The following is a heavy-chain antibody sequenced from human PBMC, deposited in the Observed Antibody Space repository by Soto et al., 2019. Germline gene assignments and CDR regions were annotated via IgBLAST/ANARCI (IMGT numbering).Heavy chain of an antibody. CDR2: ISAYNGNT. J-gene: IGHJ6*04. D-gene: IGHD6-19*01. CDR1: GYTFTSYG. CDR3: ARGPHSSGTYYYYYGMEV. Sequence: ASVKISCKASGYTFTSYGISWVRQAPGQGLEWMGWISAYNGNTNYAQKLQGRVTMTTDTSTSTAYMELRSLRSDDTAVYYCARGPHSSGTYYYYYGMEVWGKGTKVTVSS. V-gene: IGHV1-18*04.